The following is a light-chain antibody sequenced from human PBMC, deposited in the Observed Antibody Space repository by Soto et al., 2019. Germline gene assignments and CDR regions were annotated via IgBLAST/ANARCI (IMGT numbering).Light chain of an antibody. CDR2: STS. CDR1: QIVSNPY. CDR3: HRYESLPVT. Sequence: VVLTQSPATLSMSPGEAVTLSCRASQIVSNPYLAWYQQRPGQVPRLVVSSTSKRATGIPERFSGGGSGTDFTLATTSLEPDDFAVYNCHRYESLPVTFGQGTRL. V-gene: IGKV3-20*01. J-gene: IGKJ5*01.